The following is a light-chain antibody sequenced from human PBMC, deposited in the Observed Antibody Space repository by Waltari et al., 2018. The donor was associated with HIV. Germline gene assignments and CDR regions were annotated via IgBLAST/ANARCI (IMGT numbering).Light chain of an antibody. J-gene: IGLJ2*01. CDR3: QAWGSTTSGV. Sequence: SYEVTQPPSVDVSPGQTASITCSGCELGDKYPCWYRQKPGQSPLLVIYQDNKRPSGIPERFSGSSSGHTATLTISGTLPMDEADYYCQAWGSTTSGVFGRGTKLTVL. CDR2: QDN. CDR1: ELGDKY. V-gene: IGLV3-1*01.